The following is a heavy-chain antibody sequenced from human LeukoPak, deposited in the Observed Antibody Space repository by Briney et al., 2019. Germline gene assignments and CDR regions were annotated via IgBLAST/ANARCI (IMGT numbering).Heavy chain of an antibody. CDR3: ASTYGSGSYADE. V-gene: IGHV1-69*04. J-gene: IGHJ4*02. CDR2: IIPILGIA. D-gene: IGHD3-10*01. Sequence: GASVKVSCKASGGTFSSYAISWVRQAPGQGLEWMGRIIPILGIANYAQKFQGRVTITADKSTSTAYMELSSLRSEDTAAYYCASTYGSGSYADEWGQGTLVTVSS. CDR1: GGTFSSYA.